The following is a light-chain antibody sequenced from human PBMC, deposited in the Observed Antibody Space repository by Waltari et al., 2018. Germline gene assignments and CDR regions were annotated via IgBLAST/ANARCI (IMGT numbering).Light chain of an antibody. V-gene: IGLV2-14*01. Sequence: QSALTQPASVSGSPGQSRTLPCTGTSSAVGCSNYVSWYQQNPDKAPKLMIYDVTKLPSGVSNRSSGSKAGNTASLTISGLQAEDEADYDCSSYTSSSTWVFGGGTKQTVL. CDR2: DVT. CDR1: SSAVGCSNY. CDR3: SSYTSSSTWV. J-gene: IGLJ3*02.